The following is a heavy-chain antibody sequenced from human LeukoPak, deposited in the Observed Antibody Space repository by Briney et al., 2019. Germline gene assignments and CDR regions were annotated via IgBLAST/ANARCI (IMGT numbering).Heavy chain of an antibody. Sequence: GGSLRLSCAASGFTFSSYALSWVRQAPGQGLEWVSVIYSDDNAYYADSVKGRFIISRDTSKNTQYLQMNNLRAEDTAVYYCARAGYYHDNSGYYPPHFWGQGTLVTVSS. CDR1: GFTFSSYA. J-gene: IGHJ4*02. V-gene: IGHV3-66*01. CDR3: ARAGYYHDNSGYYPPHF. D-gene: IGHD3-22*01. CDR2: IYSDDNA.